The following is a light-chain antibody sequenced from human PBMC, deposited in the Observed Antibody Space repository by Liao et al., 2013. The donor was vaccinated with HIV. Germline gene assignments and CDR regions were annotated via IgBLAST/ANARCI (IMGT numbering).Light chain of an antibody. Sequence: SDELTQPSSVSVSPGQTAIITCSGDELGDKYASWYQQRPGQSPVLVIYQDTKRPSGIPERFSGSNSGNTATLTISRVEAGDEADYYCQVWDDNSNHWVFGGGTKLTVL. CDR1: ELGDKY. V-gene: IGLV3-1*01. CDR3: QVWDDNSNHWV. J-gene: IGLJ3*02. CDR2: QDT.